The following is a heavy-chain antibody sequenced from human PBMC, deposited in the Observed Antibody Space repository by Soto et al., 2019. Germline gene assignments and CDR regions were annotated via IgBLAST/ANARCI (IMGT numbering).Heavy chain of an antibody. V-gene: IGHV1-18*01. CDR3: ARSRMGVVATIVPDY. J-gene: IGHJ4*02. CDR1: GYTFTTYG. D-gene: IGHD5-12*01. CDR2: ISAYDGNT. Sequence: QVQLVQSGAEVKKPGASVKVSCKASGYTFTTYGISWVRQAPGLGLEWMGWISAYDGNTNHAQKFQGRVTMTTDTSTTTAYMELRGLRPDDTAVYYCARSRMGVVATIVPDYWGQGTLVTVSS.